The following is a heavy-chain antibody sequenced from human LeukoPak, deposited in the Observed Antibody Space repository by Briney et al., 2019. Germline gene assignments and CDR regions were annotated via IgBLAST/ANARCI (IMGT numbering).Heavy chain of an antibody. V-gene: IGHV3-48*01. J-gene: IGHJ4*02. D-gene: IGHD3-3*01. Sequence: PGGSMRLSCAASGFNFFSYNMNWVRQAPGKGLEWVSYISSSSSTIYYADSVRGRFTMSRDNAKKSLSLQMNSLRAEDTAVYYCARDPGLSGYYLDHWGQGTLVTVSS. CDR3: ARDPGLSGYYLDH. CDR2: ISSSSSTI. CDR1: GFNFFSYN.